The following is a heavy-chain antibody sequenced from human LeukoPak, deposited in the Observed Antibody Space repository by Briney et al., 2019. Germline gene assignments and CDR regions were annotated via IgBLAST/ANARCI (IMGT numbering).Heavy chain of an antibody. CDR3: ASAGTWAFDI. J-gene: IGHJ3*02. V-gene: IGHV4-59*01. CDR2: IYYSGST. CDR1: GGSISSYY. Sequence: SPSETLSLTCTVSGGSISSYYWSWIRQPPGKGLEWIGYIYYSGSTNYNPSPKSRVTISVDTSKNQFSLKLSSVTAADTAVYYCASAGTWAFDIWGQGTMVTVSS. D-gene: IGHD6-13*01.